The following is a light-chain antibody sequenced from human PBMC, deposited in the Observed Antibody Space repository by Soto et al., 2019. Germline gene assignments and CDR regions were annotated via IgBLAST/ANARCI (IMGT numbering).Light chain of an antibody. J-gene: IGKJ1*01. Sequence: ETVMTHSPATLSVPARERVTXSCRASQSISNNLAWYQQKPGQAPRLLIYGASTRATGIPARFSGSGSGTEFTLTISSLQSEDFAVYYCQQYNNWPPWTFGQGTKLDVK. V-gene: IGKV3-15*01. CDR3: QQYNNWPPWT. CDR2: GAS. CDR1: QSISNN.